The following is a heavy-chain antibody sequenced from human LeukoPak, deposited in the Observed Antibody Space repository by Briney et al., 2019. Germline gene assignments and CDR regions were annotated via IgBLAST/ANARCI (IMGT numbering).Heavy chain of an antibody. Sequence: GSLRLSCAASGFTFSSYAMSWVRQAPGKGLEWIGEINHSGSTNSNPSLKSRVTMSVDTSKNQFSLKLSSVTAADSAVYYCARREWLRSYWYFDLWGRGTLVTVSS. D-gene: IGHD5-12*01. J-gene: IGHJ2*01. CDR2: INHSGST. CDR3: ARREWLRSYWYFDL. V-gene: IGHV4-34*01. CDR1: GFTFSSYA.